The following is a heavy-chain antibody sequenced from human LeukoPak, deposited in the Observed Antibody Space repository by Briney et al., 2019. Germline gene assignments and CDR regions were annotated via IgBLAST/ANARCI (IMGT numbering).Heavy chain of an antibody. V-gene: IGHV1-2*02. CDR3: ARGVFGESLES. Sequence: EASVKVSCKASGHTFTGYYVYWVRPAPGQGLEWMGWMNPNVGGANFPQKFQGRVTVTSDPAISAAYMELRRLRSDDTAVYYCARGVFGESLESWGQGTLVTVSS. CDR2: MNPNVGGA. J-gene: IGHJ4*02. CDR1: GHTFTGYY. D-gene: IGHD3-10*02.